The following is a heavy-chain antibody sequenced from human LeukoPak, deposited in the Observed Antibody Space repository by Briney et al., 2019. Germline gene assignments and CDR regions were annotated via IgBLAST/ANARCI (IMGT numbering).Heavy chain of an antibody. V-gene: IGHV3-23*01. CDR1: GFTFSSYA. Sequence: GGSLRLSCAASGFTFSSYAMSWVRQAPGEGLEWVSAISGSGGSTYYADSVKGRFTISRDNSKNTLYLQMNSLRAEDTAVYYCAKVSRLSGSYCGFDYWGQGTLVTVSS. CDR2: ISGSGGST. D-gene: IGHD1-26*01. CDR3: AKVSRLSGSYCGFDY. J-gene: IGHJ4*02.